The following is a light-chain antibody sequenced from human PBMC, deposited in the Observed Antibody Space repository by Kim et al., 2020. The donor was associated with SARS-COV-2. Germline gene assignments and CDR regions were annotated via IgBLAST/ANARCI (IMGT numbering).Light chain of an antibody. J-gene: IGLJ3*02. Sequence: GKTVIISCTRSSDGVVRDFVQWFQQRPGSSPTTVIYEDHKRPSGVPDRFSGSVDSSSNSASLTISGLRTEDEADYYCQSYDDNIWVFGGGTQLTVL. V-gene: IGLV6-57*01. CDR2: EDH. CDR3: QSYDDNIWV. CDR1: SDGVVRDF.